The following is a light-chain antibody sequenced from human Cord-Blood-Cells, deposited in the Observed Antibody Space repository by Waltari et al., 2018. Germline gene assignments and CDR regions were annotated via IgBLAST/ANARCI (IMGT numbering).Light chain of an antibody. V-gene: IGLV3-19*01. J-gene: IGLJ1*01. CDR3: NSRDSSGNHPPYV. Sequence: SSELTQDPAVSVALGPTVRITCQGDSLRSYYASWYQQKPGQAPVLVIYGKNNRPSGIPDRFSGSSSGNTASLTITGAQAEDEADYYCNSRDSSGNHPPYVFGTGTKVTVL. CDR2: GKN. CDR1: SLRSYY.